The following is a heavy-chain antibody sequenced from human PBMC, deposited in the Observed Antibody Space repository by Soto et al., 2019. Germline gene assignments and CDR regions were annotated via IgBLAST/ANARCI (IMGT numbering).Heavy chain of an antibody. D-gene: IGHD3-9*01. J-gene: IGHJ2*01. CDR2: IIPTLGTP. CDR1: GGIFSNFA. V-gene: IGHV1-69*01. Sequence: QVQLVQSGAEVQKPGSSVKVSCKASGGIFSNFAFNWMRQAPGQGLEWMGGIIPTLGTPHYAQKFLGRVTITADESTRTVYMEMSSLTVEDTAVYYCARESHDILTGPPWVWYFDLWGRGTLVTVSS. CDR3: ARESHDILTGPPWVWYFDL.